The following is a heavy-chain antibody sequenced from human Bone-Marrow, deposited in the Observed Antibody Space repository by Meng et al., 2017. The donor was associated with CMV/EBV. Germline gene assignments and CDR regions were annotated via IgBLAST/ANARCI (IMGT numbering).Heavy chain of an antibody. V-gene: IGHV3-15*01. CDR1: GFTFSSAW. CDR2: MKRKSDGRTA. CDR3: TTVTFGGSDY. D-gene: IGHD3-16*01. J-gene: IGHJ4*02. Sequence: FAASGFTFSSAWVSWVGRAQGKGLEWVGRMKRKSDGRTADCAAPNKDRFTISRDDSKNTLYLQMNSLKTEDTAVYYCTTVTFGGSDYWGPGTLVTVSS.